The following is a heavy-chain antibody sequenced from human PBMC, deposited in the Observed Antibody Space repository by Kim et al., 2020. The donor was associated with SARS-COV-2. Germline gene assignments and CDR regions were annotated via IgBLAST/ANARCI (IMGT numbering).Heavy chain of an antibody. J-gene: IGHJ4*02. CDR1: GGSISSYY. Sequence: SETLSLTCTASGGSISSYYWSWLRQPPGKGLEWIGYIYSSGSTTYNPSLKTRVTISVDTSKNQSSLKLSSVTAAATAVYYFARTDPFAYWGQGTLVTVSS. V-gene: IGHV4-59*01. CDR3: ARTDPFAY. CDR2: IYSSGST.